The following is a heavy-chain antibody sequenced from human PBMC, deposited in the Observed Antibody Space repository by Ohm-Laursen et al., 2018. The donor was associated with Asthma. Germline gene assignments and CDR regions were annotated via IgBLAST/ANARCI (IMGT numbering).Heavy chain of an antibody. V-gene: IGHV3-30*18. CDR2: ISYDGSNK. J-gene: IGHJ4*02. CDR3: AKEDAAWNARDY. D-gene: IGHD1-1*01. CDR1: GFTFSSYG. Sequence: RSLRLSCAASGFTFSSYGMHWVRQAPGKGLEWVAVISYDGSNKYYADSVKGRFTISRDNSKNTLYLQMNSLRADDTAVYYCAKEDAAWNARDYWGQGTLVTVSS.